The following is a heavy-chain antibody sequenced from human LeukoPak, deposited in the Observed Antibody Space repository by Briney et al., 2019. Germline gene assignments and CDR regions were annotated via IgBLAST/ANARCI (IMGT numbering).Heavy chain of an antibody. J-gene: IGHJ4*02. CDR2: IIPIFGTA. D-gene: IGHD3-16*01. CDR1: GGTFSSYA. CDR3: ARDNDSRDPPHFDY. Sequence: SVKVSCKASGGTFSSYAISWVRQAPGQGLEWMGWIIPIFGTANYAQKFRGRVTMTADKSTRTAYMELSSLRSEDTAVYYCARDNDSRDPPHFDYSRQGTLVTDSS. V-gene: IGHV1-69*06.